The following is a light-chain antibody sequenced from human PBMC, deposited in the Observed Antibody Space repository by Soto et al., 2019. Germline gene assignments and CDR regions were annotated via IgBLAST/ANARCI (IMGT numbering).Light chain of an antibody. CDR3: MQGTYWPIT. J-gene: IGKJ5*01. CDR1: QSLVYSDGKTY. V-gene: IGKV2-30*01. CDR2: KVS. Sequence: VVMTQSPLSLPVTLGQPASISCRSSQSLVYSDGKTYLNWFQQRPGQSPRRIFYKVSNRDSGVPDRFSGSGSGTDFTLKISRVAAEDVGVYYCMQGTYWPITFGQGTRLEMK.